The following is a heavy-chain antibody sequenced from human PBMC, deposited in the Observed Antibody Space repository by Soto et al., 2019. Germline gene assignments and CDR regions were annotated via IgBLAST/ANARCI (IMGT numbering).Heavy chain of an antibody. CDR2: INAGNGNT. Sequence: SVKVSCKASGYTFTSYAMHWVRQAPGQRLEWMGWINAGNGNTKYSQKFQGRVTITRDTSASTAYMELSSLRSEDTAVYYCARGSSSFALMEYYGMDVWGQATTVTVSS. J-gene: IGHJ6*02. V-gene: IGHV1-3*01. D-gene: IGHD6-6*01. CDR1: GYTFTSYA. CDR3: ARGSSSFALMEYYGMDV.